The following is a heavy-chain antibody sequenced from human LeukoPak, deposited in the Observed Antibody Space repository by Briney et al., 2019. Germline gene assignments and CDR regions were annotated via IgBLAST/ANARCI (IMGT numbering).Heavy chain of an antibody. CDR3: ARNWNDRGRDAFDI. D-gene: IGHD1-1*01. CDR1: GFTFSSYE. J-gene: IGHJ3*02. V-gene: IGHV3-48*01. Sequence: GGSLRLSCAASGFTFSSYEMNWVRQAPGKGLEWVSYISSSSSTIYYADSVKGRFTISRDNAKNSLYLQMNSLRAEDTAVYYCARNWNDRGRDAFDIWGQGTMVTVSS. CDR2: ISSSSSTI.